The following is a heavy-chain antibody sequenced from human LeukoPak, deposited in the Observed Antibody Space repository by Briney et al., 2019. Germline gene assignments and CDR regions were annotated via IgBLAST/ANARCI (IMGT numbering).Heavy chain of an antibody. CDR2: ISSRSTYI. Sequence: GGSLRLSCAASGFTFSNYSMNWVRQAPGKGLEWVSSISSRSTYIFYADSVKGRFTISRDNSKNTLYLQMNILRAEDTAVYYCARAFSTTAFDYWGQGTLVTVSS. J-gene: IGHJ4*02. CDR1: GFTFSNYS. D-gene: IGHD4-17*01. V-gene: IGHV3-21*01. CDR3: ARAFSTTAFDY.